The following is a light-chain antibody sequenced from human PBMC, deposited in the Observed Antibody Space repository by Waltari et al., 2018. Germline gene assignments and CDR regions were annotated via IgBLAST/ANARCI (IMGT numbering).Light chain of an antibody. J-gene: IGLJ1*01. CDR3: CSYAGSTTFLYV. CDR2: EGT. CDR1: SNDLGPYKL. Sequence: QSALTQPASVSGSPGQSITISCTGSSNDLGPYKLVSWYQQHPGKAPQLMIYEGTERPSGVSNRFSGSKSGNTASLTISGLQAEDEADYYCCSYAGSTTFLYVFGTGTKVTVL. V-gene: IGLV2-23*01.